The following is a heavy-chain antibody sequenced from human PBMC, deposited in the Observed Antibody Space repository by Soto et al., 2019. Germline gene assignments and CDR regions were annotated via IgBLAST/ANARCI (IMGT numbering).Heavy chain of an antibody. D-gene: IGHD6-19*01. CDR3: AADIAVAGYGGY. J-gene: IGHJ4*02. Sequence: ASVKVSCKASGYTFTSYGISWVRQAPGQGLEWMGWISAYNGNTNYAQKLQGRVTMTTDTSTSTAYMELSSLRSEDTAVYYCAADIAVAGYGGYWGQGTLVTVSS. V-gene: IGHV1-18*01. CDR1: GYTFTSYG. CDR2: ISAYNGNT.